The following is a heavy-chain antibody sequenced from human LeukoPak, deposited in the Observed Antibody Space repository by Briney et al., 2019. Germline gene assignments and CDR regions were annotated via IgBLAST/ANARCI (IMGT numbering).Heavy chain of an antibody. CDR2: INHSGSP. V-gene: IGHV4-34*01. CDR3: GSRRTAMFGVIKGPIDY. Sequence: ASETLSLTCAVYGGSFSDYYWTWIRQPPGKGLEWIGEINHSGSPNNNPSLKSRVSISFDTSKNQFSLKLTSVTAADTAVYYCGSRRTAMFGVIKGPIDYWGQGTLVTVSS. CDR1: GGSFSDYY. D-gene: IGHD3-3*01. J-gene: IGHJ4*02.